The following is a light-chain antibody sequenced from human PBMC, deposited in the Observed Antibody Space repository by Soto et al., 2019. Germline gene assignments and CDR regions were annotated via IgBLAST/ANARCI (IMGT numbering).Light chain of an antibody. Sequence: DIQMTQSPSTLSASVGDRVTITCRASQSISSWLAWYQQKPGKAPKLLIYDASSLESGVPSRFSGSGSGTEFTITISSLQPDDFAPYYGEQYNSYSPVTFGQGTKVEIK. J-gene: IGKJ1*01. CDR1: QSISSW. CDR2: DAS. CDR3: EQYNSYSPVT. V-gene: IGKV1-5*01.